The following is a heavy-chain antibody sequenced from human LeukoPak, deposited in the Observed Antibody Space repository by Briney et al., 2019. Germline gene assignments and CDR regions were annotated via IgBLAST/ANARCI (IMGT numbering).Heavy chain of an antibody. CDR3: ARDGGSVYDILTGYYSHYFDY. D-gene: IGHD3-9*01. J-gene: IGHJ4*02. Sequence: ASVKVSCKASGYTFTSYGISWVRQAPGQGPEWMGWISAYNGNTNYAQKLQGRVTMTTDTSTSTAYMELRSLRSDDTAVYYCARDGGSVYDILTGYYSHYFDYWGQGTLVTVSS. V-gene: IGHV1-18*01. CDR2: ISAYNGNT. CDR1: GYTFTSYG.